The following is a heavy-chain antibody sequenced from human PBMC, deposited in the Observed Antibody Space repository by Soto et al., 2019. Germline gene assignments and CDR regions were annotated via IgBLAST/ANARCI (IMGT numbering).Heavy chain of an antibody. CDR2: IYHSGST. Sequence: PSETLSLTCAVSGGSISSSNWWSWVRQPPGKGLEWIGEIYHSGSTNYSPSLKSRVTISVDKSKNQFSLKLSSVTAADTAVYYCARDNYGSGSYYSYNWFDPWGQGTLVTVSS. CDR3: ARDNYGSGSYYSYNWFDP. D-gene: IGHD3-10*01. CDR1: GGSISSSNW. V-gene: IGHV4-4*02. J-gene: IGHJ5*02.